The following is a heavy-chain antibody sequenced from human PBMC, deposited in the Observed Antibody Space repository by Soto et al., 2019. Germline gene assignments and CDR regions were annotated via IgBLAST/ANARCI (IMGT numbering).Heavy chain of an antibody. CDR2: ISRRSSFI. CDR3: ARDPVTASRGGKNYFDY. V-gene: IGHV3-21*02. J-gene: IGHJ4*02. D-gene: IGHD6-6*01. CDR1: GFTFSDYS. Sequence: EVRLVESGGGLVKPRGSLRLSCAASGFTFSDYSMNWVRQAPGKGLEWVSSISRRSSFIYYADSVKGRFTVSRDDAGNSLFLQMNSLRAEDTAVYYCARDPVTASRGGKNYFDYWGQGTLVTVSS.